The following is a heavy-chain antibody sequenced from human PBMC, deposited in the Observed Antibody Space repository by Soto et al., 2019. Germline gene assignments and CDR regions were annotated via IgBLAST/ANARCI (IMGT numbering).Heavy chain of an antibody. CDR3: AKDQKDITMIVVRWFDP. J-gene: IGHJ5*02. Sequence: GGSLRLSCAASGFTFSSYAMSWVRQAPGKGLEWVSAISGSGGSTYYADSVKGRFTISRDNSKNTLYLQMNSLRAEDTAVYYCAKDQKDITMIVVRWFDPWGQGTLVTVSS. D-gene: IGHD3-22*01. V-gene: IGHV3-23*01. CDR1: GFTFSSYA. CDR2: ISGSGGST.